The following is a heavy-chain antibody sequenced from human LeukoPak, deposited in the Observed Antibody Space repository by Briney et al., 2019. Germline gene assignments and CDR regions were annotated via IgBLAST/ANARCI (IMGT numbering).Heavy chain of an antibody. Sequence: GGSLRLSCAASGLTFSSYAMSWVSQAPGRGVEWVSAISASGGSTYYADSVKGRFTISRDNSKNTLYLQMNSLRAEDTAIYYCAPNWNLDYWGQGSLVTVSS. J-gene: IGHJ4*02. V-gene: IGHV3-23*01. D-gene: IGHD1-1*01. CDR2: ISASGGST. CDR3: APNWNLDY. CDR1: GLTFSSYA.